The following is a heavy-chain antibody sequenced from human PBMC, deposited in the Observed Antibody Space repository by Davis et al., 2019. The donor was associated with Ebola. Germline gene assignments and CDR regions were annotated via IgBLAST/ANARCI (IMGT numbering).Heavy chain of an antibody. Sequence: MPSETLSLTCTVSGGSISSSSYYWGWIRQPPGKGLEWIGSIYYSGSTYYNPSLKSRVTISVDTSKNQFSLKPSSVTAADTAVYYCAAGGGVSGMDVWGQGTTVTVSS. CDR2: IYYSGST. CDR3: AAGGGVSGMDV. CDR1: GGSISSSSYY. V-gene: IGHV4-39*07. J-gene: IGHJ6*02. D-gene: IGHD1-26*01.